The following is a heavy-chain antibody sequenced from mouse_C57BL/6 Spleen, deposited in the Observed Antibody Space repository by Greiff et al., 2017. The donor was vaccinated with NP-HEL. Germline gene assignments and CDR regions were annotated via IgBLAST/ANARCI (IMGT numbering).Heavy chain of an antibody. Sequence: EVQLQQSGTVLARPGASVKMSCKTSGYTFTSYWMHWVKQRPGQGLEWIGAIYPGNSDTSYNQKFKGKAKLTAVTSASTAYMELSSLTNEDSAVYYCTRSPIYDGYYWYFDVWGTGTTVTVSS. CDR3: TRSPIYDGYYWYFDV. CDR2: IYPGNSDT. V-gene: IGHV1-5*01. D-gene: IGHD2-3*01. CDR1: GYTFTSYW. J-gene: IGHJ1*03.